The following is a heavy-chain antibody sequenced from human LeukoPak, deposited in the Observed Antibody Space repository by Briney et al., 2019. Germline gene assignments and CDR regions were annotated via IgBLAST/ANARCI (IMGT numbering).Heavy chain of an antibody. J-gene: IGHJ3*02. CDR3: AKESLVVVAVPDAFDI. CDR1: GFTFSSYA. CDR2: ISGSGGST. Sequence: PGGSLRLSCAASGFTFSSYAMSRVRQAPGKGLEWVSAISGSGGSTYYADSVKGRFTISRDNSKNTLYLQMNSLRAEDTAVYYCAKESLVVVAVPDAFDIWGQGTMVTVSS. V-gene: IGHV3-23*01. D-gene: IGHD2-15*01.